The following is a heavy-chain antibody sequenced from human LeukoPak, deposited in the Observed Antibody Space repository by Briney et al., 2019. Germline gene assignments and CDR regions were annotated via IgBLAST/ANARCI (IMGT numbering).Heavy chain of an antibody. CDR1: GFTYTNNW. V-gene: IGHV3-7*01. D-gene: IGHD5-24*01. CDR2: VNEEGSEQ. J-gene: IGHJ5*02. Sequence: GGSLRLSCAASGFTYTNNWMTWFRQAPGKGLEWVTNVNEEGSEQNYLDSAKSRFTISRDNAKNSVYLQMNNLRVEETAVYYCARGRGWIDPWGQGTLVTVSS. CDR3: ARGRGWIDP.